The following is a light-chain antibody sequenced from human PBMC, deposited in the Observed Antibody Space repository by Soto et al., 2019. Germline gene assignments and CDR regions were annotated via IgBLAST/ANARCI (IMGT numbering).Light chain of an antibody. V-gene: IGKV1-5*03. CDR2: KSS. CDR1: QNIRSW. CDR3: QRYHLHSS. Sequence: DIQRTQSPSTLSAFVGDRVTIACRASQNIRSWLAWYQQKPGKAPKILIYKSSTLESGVPARFSVSGSGTEFSLTISSLQPNDFATYFCQRYHLHSSFGAVTKVAL. J-gene: IGKJ3*01.